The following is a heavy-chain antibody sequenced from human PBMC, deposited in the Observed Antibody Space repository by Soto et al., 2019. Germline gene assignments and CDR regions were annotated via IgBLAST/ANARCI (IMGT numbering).Heavy chain of an antibody. CDR3: SRRRKTTMTYCSFYGMDV. Sequence: GESLKISCVGSGYTFTSYWINWVRQMPGKGLEWMGRIDPDDSYTDYSPSFQGHVTFSVDKFNDTAYLQWSSLSASDTAMYYCSRRRKTTMTYCSFYGMDVWAKRTTVTVSS. J-gene: IGHJ6*04. V-gene: IGHV5-10-1*01. D-gene: IGHD4-17*01. CDR1: GYTFTSYW. CDR2: IDPDDSYT.